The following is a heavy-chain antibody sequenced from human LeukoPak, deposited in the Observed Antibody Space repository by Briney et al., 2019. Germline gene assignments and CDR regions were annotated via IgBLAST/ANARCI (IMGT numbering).Heavy chain of an antibody. CDR1: GFTFSSYA. J-gene: IGHJ6*03. CDR2: ISGSGGST. CDR3: ARDPYSGSYSDYYYYYMDV. V-gene: IGHV3-23*01. Sequence: GGSLRLSCAASGFTFSSYAMSWVRQAPGKGLEWVSTISGSGGSTYYADSVKGRFTISRDNAKNSLYLQLNSLRAEDTAVYYCARDPYSGSYSDYYYYYMDVWGKGTTATVSS. D-gene: IGHD1-26*01.